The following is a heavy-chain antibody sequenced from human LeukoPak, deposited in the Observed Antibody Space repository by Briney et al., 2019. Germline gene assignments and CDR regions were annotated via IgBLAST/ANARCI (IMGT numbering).Heavy chain of an antibody. Sequence: SETLSLTCTVSGGSISSYYWSWIRQPPGKGLEWIGSIYYSGSTYYNPSLKSRVTTSVDTSKNQFSLKLSSVTAADTAVYYCARSTTQYYYDSSGYLDYWGQGTLVTVSS. V-gene: IGHV4-59*12. CDR1: GGSISSYY. D-gene: IGHD3-22*01. J-gene: IGHJ4*02. CDR2: IYYSGST. CDR3: ARSTTQYYYDSSGYLDY.